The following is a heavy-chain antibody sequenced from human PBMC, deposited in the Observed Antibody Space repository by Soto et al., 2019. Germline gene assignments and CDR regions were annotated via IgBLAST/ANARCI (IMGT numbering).Heavy chain of an antibody. CDR2: IYYSGST. D-gene: IGHD6-6*01. CDR3: ARLEGIAARPMDV. Sequence: LSLTCTVSGGSISSYYWSWIRQPPGKGLEWIGYIYYSGSTNYNPSLKSRVTISVDTSKNQFSLKLNSVTAADTAVYYCARLEGIAARPMDVWGKGTTVTVSS. J-gene: IGHJ6*03. CDR1: GGSISSYY. V-gene: IGHV4-59*08.